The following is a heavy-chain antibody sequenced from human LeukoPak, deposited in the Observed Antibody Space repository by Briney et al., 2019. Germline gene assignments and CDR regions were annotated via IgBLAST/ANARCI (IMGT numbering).Heavy chain of an antibody. V-gene: IGHV4-59*01. CDR3: ARSGSYDSSGYYYGLYDY. D-gene: IGHD3-22*01. Sequence: SETLSLTCTVSGGSISSYYWSWIRQPPGKGLEWIGYIYYSGSTNYNPSLKSRVTISVDTSRNQFPLKLSSVTAADTAVYYCARSGSYDSSGYYYGLYDYWGQGTLVTVSS. J-gene: IGHJ4*02. CDR2: IYYSGST. CDR1: GGSISSYY.